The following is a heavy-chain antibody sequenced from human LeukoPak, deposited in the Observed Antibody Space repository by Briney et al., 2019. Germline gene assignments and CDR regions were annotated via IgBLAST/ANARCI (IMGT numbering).Heavy chain of an antibody. Sequence: GASVKVSCKASGYTFTSYGISWVRQAPGQGLEWMGWISAYNGNTNYAQKLQGRVTMTTDTSTSTAYMELRSLRSDDTAVYYCARGQYYYDSSGYEFDYWGQGTLVTVSS. CDR3: ARGQYYYDSSGYEFDY. V-gene: IGHV1-18*01. J-gene: IGHJ4*02. D-gene: IGHD3-22*01. CDR1: GYTFTSYG. CDR2: ISAYNGNT.